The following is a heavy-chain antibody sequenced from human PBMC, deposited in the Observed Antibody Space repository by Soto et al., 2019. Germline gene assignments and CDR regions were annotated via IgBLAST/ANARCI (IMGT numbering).Heavy chain of an antibody. CDR3: ARQRPAPAAAFDY. V-gene: IGHV4-30-4*01. CDR2: IHYSGST. J-gene: IGHJ4*02. Sequence: SETLSLTCTVSGGSISSGDYYWSWIRQPPGKGLEWIGYIHYSGSTYYNPSLKSQVTISVDTSKNQVYLKLSSVTAADTAVYYCARQRPAPAAAFDYWGQGTLVTVSS. D-gene: IGHD6-25*01. CDR1: GGSISSGDYY.